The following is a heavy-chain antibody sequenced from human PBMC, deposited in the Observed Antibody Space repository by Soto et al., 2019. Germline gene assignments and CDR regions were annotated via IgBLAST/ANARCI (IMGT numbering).Heavy chain of an antibody. CDR2: VTASGGST. D-gene: IGHD6-13*01. Sequence: TVGSLRLSCAASGFTFSSYGMNWVRLAPGEGLERVSTVTASGGSTFYADSVKGRFTISRDNSKNTLDLQMNSLRVDDTAIYYCVRSWGYWGRGIVVTVSS. J-gene: IGHJ4*02. V-gene: IGHV3-23*01. CDR1: GFTFSSYG. CDR3: VRSWGY.